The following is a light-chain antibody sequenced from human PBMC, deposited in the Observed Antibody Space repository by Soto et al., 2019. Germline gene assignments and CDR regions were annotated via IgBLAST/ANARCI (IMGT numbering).Light chain of an antibody. CDR2: GAS. CDR3: QQYTEWPPWT. V-gene: IGKV3-15*01. J-gene: IGKJ1*01. Sequence: EIVMTQSPATLSLSPGETATLSCRASQSVHSNLAWFQQHPGQAPRLLIYGASSRATGIPVRFSGSGSGTEFTLTISSLQSEDFAVYYCQQYTEWPPWTFGRGTKVDIK. CDR1: QSVHSN.